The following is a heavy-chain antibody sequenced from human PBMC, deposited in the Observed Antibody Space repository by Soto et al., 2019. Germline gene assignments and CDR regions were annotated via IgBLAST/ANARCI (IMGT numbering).Heavy chain of an antibody. D-gene: IGHD2-2*01. V-gene: IGHV1-69*01. CDR3: ARSQGSSTSLEIYYYYYYGMDV. J-gene: IGHJ6*02. CDR1: GGTFSSYA. CDR2: IIHISGTA. Sequence: QVQLVHSGAEVKKPGSSVKVSCKASGGTFSSYAISWVRQAPGQGLEWMGGIIHISGTANYAQKFQGRVTITADESTSTAYMELSSLRSEDTAVYYCARSQGSSTSLEIYYYYYYGMDVWGQGTTVTVSS.